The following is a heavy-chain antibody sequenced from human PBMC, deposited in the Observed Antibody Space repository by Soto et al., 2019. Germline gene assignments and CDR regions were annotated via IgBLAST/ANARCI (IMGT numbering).Heavy chain of an antibody. CDR2: ISGTGGTT. CDR3: ARAPMERYFDWYFDH. D-gene: IGHD3-9*01. CDR1: GFTFRSHA. Sequence: EVQLLEFGGGLVQPGGSLRLSCVGSGFTFRSHALTWVRQSPGKGLEWVAGISGTGGTTYYGDSMRGRFTISRDNSKETLNLQMDSLRPEDTAIYFCARAPMERYFDWYFDHWGQGSLVIVTS. V-gene: IGHV3-23*01. J-gene: IGHJ4*02.